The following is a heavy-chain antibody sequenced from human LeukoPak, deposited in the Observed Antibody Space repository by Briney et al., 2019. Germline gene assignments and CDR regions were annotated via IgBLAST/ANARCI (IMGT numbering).Heavy chain of an antibody. V-gene: IGHV4-39*01. CDR3: VRGSTLRHYQY. Sequence: NPSETLSLPCTVSGGSISSTTDYWGWIRRPPGKGLEWIGSIYYSGSTYYNPSLKSRVTVSVDTSKNQFSLNLSSVTAADTAVYYCVRGSTLRHYQYWGEGTLVTVSS. CDR1: GGSISSTTDY. J-gene: IGHJ4*02. CDR2: IYYSGST. D-gene: IGHD3-16*01.